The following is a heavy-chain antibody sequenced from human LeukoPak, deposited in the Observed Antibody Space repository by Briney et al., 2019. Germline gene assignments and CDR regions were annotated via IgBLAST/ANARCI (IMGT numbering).Heavy chain of an antibody. D-gene: IGHD6-19*01. J-gene: IGHJ5*02. Sequence: GGSLRPSCAASGFTFSSYGMHWVRQAPGKGLEWVAFIRYDGSNKYYADSVKGRFTISRDNSKNTLYLQMNSLRAEDTAVYYCAKWAYSSGWYVHWFDPWGQGTLVTVSS. CDR2: IRYDGSNK. V-gene: IGHV3-30*02. CDR1: GFTFSSYG. CDR3: AKWAYSSGWYVHWFDP.